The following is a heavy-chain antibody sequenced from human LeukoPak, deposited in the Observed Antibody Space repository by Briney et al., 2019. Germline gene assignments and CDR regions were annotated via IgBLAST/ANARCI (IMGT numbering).Heavy chain of an antibody. CDR1: GYTFTSYD. D-gene: IGHD3-16*01. CDR2: MNPNSGNT. V-gene: IGHV1-8*01. J-gene: IGHJ3*02. Sequence: ASVKLSCKASGYTFTSYDINWVRHATGQGLEWMGWMNPNSGNTGYAQKFQGRVTMTRNTSISTAYMELSSLRSEDTAVYYCARTTVYDLDVFDIWGQGTMVTVSS. CDR3: ARTTVYDLDVFDI.